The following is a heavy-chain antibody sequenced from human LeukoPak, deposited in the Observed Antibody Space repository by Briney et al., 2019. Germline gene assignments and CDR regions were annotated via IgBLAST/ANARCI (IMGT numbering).Heavy chain of an antibody. Sequence: SETLSLTSTVSGGSISSYYWSWIRQPAGKGLEWIGRIYTSGSTNYNPSLKSRVTMSVDTSKNQLSLKLSSVTAADTAVYYCARGHKVTVTTSLPYYYYYYYMDVWGKGTTVTVSS. CDR1: GGSISSYY. V-gene: IGHV4-4*07. J-gene: IGHJ6*03. CDR2: IYTSGST. D-gene: IGHD4-11*01. CDR3: ARGHKVTVTTSLPYYYYYYYMDV.